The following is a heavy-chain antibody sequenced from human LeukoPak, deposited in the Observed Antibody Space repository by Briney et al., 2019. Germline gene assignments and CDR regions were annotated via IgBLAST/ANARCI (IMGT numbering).Heavy chain of an antibody. CDR3: AKDDVAVAGIDY. CDR1: GFIFDDYT. CDR2: ISWDGGTT. Sequence: PGGSLRLSCAASGFIFDDYTMYWVRQAPGKGLEWVSLISWDGGTTYYADSVKGRFTISRDNSKNSLYLQMNSLRTEDTALYYCAKDDVAVAGIDYWGQGTLVTVSS. V-gene: IGHV3-43*01. D-gene: IGHD6-19*01. J-gene: IGHJ4*02.